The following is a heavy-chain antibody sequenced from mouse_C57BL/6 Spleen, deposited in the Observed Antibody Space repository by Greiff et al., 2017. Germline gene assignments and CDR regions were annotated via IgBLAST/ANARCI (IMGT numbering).Heavy chain of an antibody. D-gene: IGHD2-3*01. CDR3: TGGYYVSYDY. J-gene: IGHJ2*01. Sequence: EVQLQQSGAELVRPGASVKLSCTASGFNIKDDYMHWVKQRPEQGLEWIGWIDPENGDTEYASKFQGKATITADTSSNTAYLQLSSLTSEDTAVYYCTGGYYVSYDYWGQGTTLTVSS. CDR2: IDPENGDT. CDR1: GFNIKDDY. V-gene: IGHV14-4*01.